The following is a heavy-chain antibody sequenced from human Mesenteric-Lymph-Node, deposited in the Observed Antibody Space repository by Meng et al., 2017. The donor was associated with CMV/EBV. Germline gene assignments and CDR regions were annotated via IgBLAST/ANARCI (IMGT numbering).Heavy chain of an antibody. D-gene: IGHD4-11*01. Sequence: ASVKVSCKASGYPFTNSDVNWVRLATGQGLEWMGWMNPDNGNTDYAQKFQGRVTITTDESTSTAYMELSSLRSEDTAVYYCARTTTAYYYYYGMDVWGQGTTVTVSS. J-gene: IGHJ6*02. CDR2: MNPDNGNT. CDR1: GYPFTNSD. V-gene: IGHV1-8*03. CDR3: ARTTTAYYYYYGMDV.